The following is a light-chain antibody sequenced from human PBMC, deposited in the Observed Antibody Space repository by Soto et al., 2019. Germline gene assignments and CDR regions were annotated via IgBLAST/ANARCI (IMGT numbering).Light chain of an antibody. Sequence: DIQMTQSPSSLSASVGDRVTITCQASQDLSHYLNWYQQKPGQAPKLLIYDSSNLHTGFPSRFIGGGSGTAFTCPISSLHPEEIATYYGQQYDNPPWTFGQGTKVDIK. CDR3: QQYDNPPWT. J-gene: IGKJ1*01. CDR1: QDLSHY. V-gene: IGKV1-33*01. CDR2: DSS.